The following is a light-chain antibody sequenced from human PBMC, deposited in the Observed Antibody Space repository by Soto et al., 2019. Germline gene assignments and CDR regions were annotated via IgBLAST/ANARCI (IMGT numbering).Light chain of an antibody. V-gene: IGKV3-20*01. J-gene: IGKJ3*01. Sequence: EIVLTQSPGTLSLSPGERATPPCGAGRGVASSYLAWYQQRPGQAPRLLIFGASYRATGIPDRFSGSGSGTDFTLTISRLEPEDFAVNYCQQYGSSPPEFTFGPGTKVDAK. CDR3: QQYGSSPPEFT. CDR1: RGVASSY. CDR2: GAS.